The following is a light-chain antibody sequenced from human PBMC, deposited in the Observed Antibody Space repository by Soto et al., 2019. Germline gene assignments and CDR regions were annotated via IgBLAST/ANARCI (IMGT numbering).Light chain of an antibody. CDR3: QTWGTGIQV. CDR1: SGHTYFA. V-gene: IGLV4-69*01. CDR2: VNSDGSH. J-gene: IGLJ3*02. Sequence: QSVLTQSPSASASLGASVKLTCSLSSGHTYFAIAWHQQQPAKGPRYLLKVNSDGSHNKGDGIPDRFSGSSSGAERYLTISSLQSEDEADYYCQTWGTGIQVFGGGTKLTVL.